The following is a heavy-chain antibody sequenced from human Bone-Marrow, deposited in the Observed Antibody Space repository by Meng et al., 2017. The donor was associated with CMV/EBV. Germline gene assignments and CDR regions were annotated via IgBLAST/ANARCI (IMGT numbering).Heavy chain of an antibody. CDR2: ISWNSGSI. J-gene: IGHJ6*02. CDR3: TRVGLAMDV. Sequence: SLKISCAASGFTFDDYAMHWVRQGPGKGLEWVAGISWNSGSIAYRDSVKGRFTISRDNAKNSLYLQMNRLRDEDTALYYCTRVGLAMDVWGQGTTVTVSS. V-gene: IGHV3-9*01. CDR1: GFTFDDYA.